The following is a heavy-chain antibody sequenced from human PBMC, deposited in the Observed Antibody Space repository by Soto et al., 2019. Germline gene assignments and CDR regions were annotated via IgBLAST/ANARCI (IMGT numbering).Heavy chain of an antibody. CDR3: AKLSAYSKGYFDY. D-gene: IGHD4-4*01. CDR1: GFTFSSYA. Sequence: EVQLLESGGGLVQPGGSLRLSCAASGFTFSSYAMSWVRQAPGKGLEWVSGISGSGGSTYYADSVKGRFTISRDNSKNTLYLQMNSLRAEDTAVYYCAKLSAYSKGYFDYWGQGTLVTVSS. V-gene: IGHV3-23*01. CDR2: ISGSGGST. J-gene: IGHJ4*02.